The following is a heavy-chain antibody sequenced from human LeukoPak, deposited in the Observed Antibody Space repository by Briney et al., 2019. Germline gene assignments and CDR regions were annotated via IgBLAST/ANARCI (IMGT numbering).Heavy chain of an antibody. V-gene: IGHV4-34*01. CDR2: INHSGST. Sequence: SETLSLTCAVYGGSFSGYYWSWIRQPPGKGLEWIGEINHSGSTNYNPSLKSRVTISVDTSKNQFSLKLSSVTAADTAVYYCARGRRFGELFGSYYYYYYMDVWGKGTTVTVSS. CDR3: ARGRRFGELFGSYYYYYYMDV. CDR1: GGSFSGYY. D-gene: IGHD3-10*01. J-gene: IGHJ6*03.